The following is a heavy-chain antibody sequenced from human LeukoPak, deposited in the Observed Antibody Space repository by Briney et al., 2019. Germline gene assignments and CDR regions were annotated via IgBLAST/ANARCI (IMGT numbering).Heavy chain of an antibody. D-gene: IGHD3-3*01. J-gene: IGHJ4*02. Sequence: GGSLRLSCAASGFTFSSYAMSWVRQAPGKGLEWVSAISASGGGTYYADSVKGRFSISRDNSKNTLYLQMNSLRAEDTAVYYCAKDESGGVVSFDYWGQGTLVTVSS. CDR2: ISASGGGT. CDR3: AKDESGGVVSFDY. V-gene: IGHV3-23*01. CDR1: GFTFSSYA.